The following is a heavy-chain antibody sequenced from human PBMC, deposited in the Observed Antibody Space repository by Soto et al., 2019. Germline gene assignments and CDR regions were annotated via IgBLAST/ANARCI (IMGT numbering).Heavy chain of an antibody. CDR1: GFTFSDYY. V-gene: IGHV3-11*05. Sequence: QVQPVESGGGLVQPGGSLRLSCAASGFTFSDYYMSWIRQAPGKGLDRVSYISSSSSYTNYADSVKGRFTISRDNAKNSLYLQMNSLRAEDTAVYYCARDADILTGSDAFDIWGQGTMVTVSS. CDR2: ISSSSSYT. CDR3: ARDADILTGSDAFDI. J-gene: IGHJ3*02. D-gene: IGHD3-9*01.